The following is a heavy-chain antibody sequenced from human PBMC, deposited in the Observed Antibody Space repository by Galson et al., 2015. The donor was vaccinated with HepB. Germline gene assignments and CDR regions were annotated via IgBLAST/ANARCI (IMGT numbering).Heavy chain of an antibody. Sequence: SVKVSCKASGYTFTGYYMHWVRQAPGQGLEWMGRINPNSGGTNYAQKFQGRVTMTRDTSISTAYMELSRLRSDDTAVYYCARDGPRIAAAGRSSWFDPWGQGTLVTVSS. CDR1: GYTFTGYY. V-gene: IGHV1-2*06. D-gene: IGHD6-13*01. CDR3: ARDGPRIAAAGRSSWFDP. J-gene: IGHJ5*02. CDR2: INPNSGGT.